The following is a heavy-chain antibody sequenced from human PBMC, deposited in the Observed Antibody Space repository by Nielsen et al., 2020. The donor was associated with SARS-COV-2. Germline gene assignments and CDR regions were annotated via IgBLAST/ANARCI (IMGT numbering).Heavy chain of an antibody. CDR3: SREDGWLDP. CDR1: GFTFNSAW. Sequence: GESLKISCAVSGFTFNSAWMSWVRQAPGKGLEWVGRIKSIADGGTSDYAAPVKGRFTISRDDSSNTLFLQMNSLKFDDTAMYFCSREDGWLDPWGQGTLVTVSS. V-gene: IGHV3-15*01. CDR2: IKSIADGGTS. J-gene: IGHJ5*02.